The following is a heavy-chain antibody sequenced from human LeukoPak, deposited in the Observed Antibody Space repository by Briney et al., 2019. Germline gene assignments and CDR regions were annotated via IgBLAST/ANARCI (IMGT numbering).Heavy chain of an antibody. CDR3: ARSLPRYGSGSYYDY. V-gene: IGHV4-59*01. CDR2: IYYSGST. J-gene: IGHJ4*02. Sequence: PSETLSLTCTVSGGSISSYYWSWIRQPPGKGLEWIGYIYYSGSTNYNPSLKSRVTISVDTSKNQFSLKLSSVTAADTAVYCCARSLPRYGSGSYYDYWGQGTLVTVSS. D-gene: IGHD3-10*01. CDR1: GGSISSYY.